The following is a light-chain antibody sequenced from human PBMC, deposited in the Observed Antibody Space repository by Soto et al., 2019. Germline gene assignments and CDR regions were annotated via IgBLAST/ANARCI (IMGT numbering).Light chain of an antibody. CDR3: QQYGSVPLT. CDR1: ESVSTNY. Sequence: EIVLTQSPGTLSLSPGERATLSCRASESVSTNYLAWYQQKPGQAPMLLISGASSRATGIPDRFSGSGSGADFTLTINRLEPEDFAVYYCQQYGSVPLTFGGGTKVEIK. J-gene: IGKJ4*01. CDR2: GAS. V-gene: IGKV3-20*01.